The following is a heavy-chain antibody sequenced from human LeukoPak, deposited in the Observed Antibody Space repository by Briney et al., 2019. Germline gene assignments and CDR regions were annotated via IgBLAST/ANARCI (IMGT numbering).Heavy chain of an antibody. CDR3: ARDRGPGWFDP. Sequence: GGSLRLSCPVSGFAVRSNYVPWVRQAPGKGLEWVSVIYSTGTTFYADSVKGRFTISRDDSKNTVYLQMNSLRPEDTAVYYCARDRGPGWFDPWGQGTLVTVYS. CDR2: IYSTGTT. J-gene: IGHJ5*02. V-gene: IGHV3-66*03. D-gene: IGHD3-10*01. CDR1: GFAVRSNY.